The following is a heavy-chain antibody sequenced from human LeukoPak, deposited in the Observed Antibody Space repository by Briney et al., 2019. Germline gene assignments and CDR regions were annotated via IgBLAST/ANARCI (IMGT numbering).Heavy chain of an antibody. V-gene: IGHV4-34*01. CDR3: ARGHTSIAARGRFDY. Sequence: KPSETLSLTCAVYGGSFSGYYWSWIRQPPGKGLEWMGEINHSGSTNYNPSLKSRVTISVDTSKNQFSLKLSSVTAADTAVYYCARGHTSIAARGRFDYWGQGTLVTVSS. D-gene: IGHD6-6*01. J-gene: IGHJ4*02. CDR1: GGSFSGYY. CDR2: INHSGST.